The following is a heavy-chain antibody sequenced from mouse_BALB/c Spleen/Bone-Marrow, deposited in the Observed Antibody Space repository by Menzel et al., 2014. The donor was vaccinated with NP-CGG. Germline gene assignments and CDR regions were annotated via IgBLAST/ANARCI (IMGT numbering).Heavy chain of an antibody. CDR1: GFSFNSYG. J-gene: IGHJ3*01. CDR3: ARHAYYDQTEVSFVY. CDR2: ISGGGSYT. Sequence: VQLKESGGGLVKSGGSPKLSCAAPGFSFNSYGMSWVRQTPEKRLEWVATISGGGSYTFYPDSVKGRFTISRDNAKNNLYLQLSSLRSEDTALYYCARHAYYDQTEVSFVYWGQGTLVTVSA. D-gene: IGHD2-4*01. V-gene: IGHV5-9-2*01.